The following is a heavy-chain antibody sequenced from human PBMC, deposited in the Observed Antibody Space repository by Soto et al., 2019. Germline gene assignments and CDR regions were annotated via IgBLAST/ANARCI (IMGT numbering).Heavy chain of an antibody. CDR3: ARHLPGSVFGQDY. V-gene: IGHV4-59*08. J-gene: IGHJ4*02. Sequence: TSETLCLTCTVSGGSIMSYFWSWVRQPPGKGLEWIGQIYSSGSTYYSPSLKSRVTISVDTSENQFSLKLSSVTAADTAVYYCARHLPGSVFGQDYWGPGSQVTVSS. D-gene: IGHD2-15*01. CDR1: GGSIMSYF. CDR2: IYSSGST.